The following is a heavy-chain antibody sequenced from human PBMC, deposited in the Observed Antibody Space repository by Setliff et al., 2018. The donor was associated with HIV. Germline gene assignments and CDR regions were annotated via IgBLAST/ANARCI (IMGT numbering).Heavy chain of an antibody. V-gene: IGHV4-39*01. J-gene: IGHJ5*02. CDR2: IYHTGRA. CDR3: ASRIYYYDESRVLREEGFVP. D-gene: IGHD3-22*01. Sequence: SETLSLTCSVSGGSIDNNKYYWTWIRQPPGKGLEWTGSIYHTGRAYYNRSLESRLTISIDTSKNQFSLKLTSVTAADTAMYYCASRIYYYDESRVLREEGFVPWGQGTLVTVS. CDR1: GGSIDNNKYY.